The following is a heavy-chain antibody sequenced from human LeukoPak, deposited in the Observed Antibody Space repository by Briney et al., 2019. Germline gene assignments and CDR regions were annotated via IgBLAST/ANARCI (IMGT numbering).Heavy chain of an antibody. V-gene: IGHV3-66*01. CDR3: AREGWEALGHYFDY. CDR1: GFTVSSNY. D-gene: IGHD1-26*01. Sequence: GGSLRLSCAASGFTVSSNYMSWVRQAPGKGLEWVSVKGRFTISRDNSKNTVYLQVNSLRAEDTAVYYCAREGWEALGHYFDYWGQGTLVTVSS. J-gene: IGHJ4*02.